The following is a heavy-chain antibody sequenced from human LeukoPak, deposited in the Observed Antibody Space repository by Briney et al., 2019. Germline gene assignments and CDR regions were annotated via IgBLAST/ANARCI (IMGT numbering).Heavy chain of an antibody. CDR2: IYYSGST. J-gene: IGHJ4*02. V-gene: IGHV4-59*01. CDR3: ARVTGYMTEDYFDY. D-gene: IGHD6-13*01. CDR1: GGSINSYY. Sequence: SETLSLTCTVSGGSINSYYWSWIRQPPGKGLEWIGYIYYSGSTNYNPSLKSRVTISVDTSKNQFSLRLSSVTAADTAVYYCARVTGYMTEDYFDYWGQGTLITVSS.